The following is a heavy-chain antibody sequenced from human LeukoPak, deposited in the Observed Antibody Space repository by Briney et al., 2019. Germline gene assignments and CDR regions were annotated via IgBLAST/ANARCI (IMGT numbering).Heavy chain of an antibody. CDR3: AKDMVWGWFFDL. D-gene: IGHD7-27*01. CDR1: GFKFADYA. V-gene: IGHV3-43*02. CDR2: TSGDGGTT. J-gene: IGHJ2*01. Sequence: GGSLRLSCAASGFKFADYAMHWVRQIPGGGLEWVSLTSGDGGTTYFADSVKGRFTISRDNSKNSPYLQMNSLRTEDTAFYYCAKDMVWGWFFDLWGRGTLVTVS.